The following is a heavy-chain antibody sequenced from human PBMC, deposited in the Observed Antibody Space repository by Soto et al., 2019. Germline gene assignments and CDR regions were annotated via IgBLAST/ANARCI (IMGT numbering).Heavy chain of an antibody. Sequence: ASVKVSCKASGYTFTGYYMHWVRQAPGQGLEWMGWINPNSGGTNYAQKFQGWVTMTRDTSISTAYMELSRLRSDDPAVFSGARGGAGNNRLYYFDYWGQGTLVTVSS. J-gene: IGHJ4*02. CDR2: INPNSGGT. CDR3: ARGGAGNNRLYYFDY. CDR1: GYTFTGYY. V-gene: IGHV1-2*04. D-gene: IGHD3-10*01.